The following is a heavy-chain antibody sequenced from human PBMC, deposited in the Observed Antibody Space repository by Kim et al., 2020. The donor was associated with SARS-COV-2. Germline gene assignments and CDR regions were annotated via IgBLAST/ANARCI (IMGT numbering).Heavy chain of an antibody. V-gene: IGHV3-23*01. D-gene: IGHD3-3*01. Sequence: SGKGRFTNSRDNSKNTLYLQMNSLRAEDTAVYYCARGIRGYDFWSGYYGGWGQGTLVTVSS. CDR3: ARGIRGYDFWSGYYGG. J-gene: IGHJ4*02.